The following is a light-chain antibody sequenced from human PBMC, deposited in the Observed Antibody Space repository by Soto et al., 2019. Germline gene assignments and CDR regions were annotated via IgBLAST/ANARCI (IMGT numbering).Light chain of an antibody. J-gene: IGLJ1*01. CDR1: SSDVGSYNL. CDR2: EVS. CDR3: CSYAGGSTFV. Sequence: QSALTQPASVSGSPGQSITISCTGTSSDVGSYNLVSWYQQHPGKAPKLMIYEVSKRPSGVSNRFSGSKSGNTASLTISGLQAEDEADYYCCSYAGGSTFVFGTGTKVTVL. V-gene: IGLV2-23*02.